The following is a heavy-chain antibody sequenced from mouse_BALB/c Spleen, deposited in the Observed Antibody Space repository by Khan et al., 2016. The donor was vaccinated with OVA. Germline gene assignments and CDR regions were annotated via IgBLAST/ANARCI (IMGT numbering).Heavy chain of an antibody. CDR3: ARASYGPLPY. CDR2: ISSGGDNT. J-gene: IGHJ3*01. D-gene: IGHD1-1*02. CDR1: GFTFSSFT. V-gene: IGHV5-9*03. Sequence: EVELVESGGGLVKPGGSLKLSCAASGFTFSSFTMSWVRQTPEKRLAWVASISSGGDNTYYPDSVKGRFTISRDNAENNLYLQMIRLRSEDTDWYYCARASYGPLPYWGQGPLVTVAA.